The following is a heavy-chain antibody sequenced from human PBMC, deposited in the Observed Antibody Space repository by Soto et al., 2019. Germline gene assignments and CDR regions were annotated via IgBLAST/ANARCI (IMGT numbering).Heavy chain of an antibody. CDR1: GGSISSYY. Sequence: SETLSLTCTVSGGSISSYYWSWIRQPPGKGLEWIGYIYYSGSTNYYPSLKSRVTISVDTSKNQFSLKLSSVTAADTAVYYCARANDYGDYLDYWGQGTLVTSPQ. CDR3: ARANDYGDYLDY. D-gene: IGHD4-17*01. J-gene: IGHJ4*02. CDR2: IYYSGST. V-gene: IGHV4-59*01.